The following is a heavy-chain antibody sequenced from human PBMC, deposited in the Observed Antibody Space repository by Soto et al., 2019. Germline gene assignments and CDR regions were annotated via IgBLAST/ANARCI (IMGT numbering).Heavy chain of an antibody. CDR1: GYTFRSYG. CDR3: AGARGVVTSGSAYYFDY. V-gene: IGHV1-18*01. D-gene: IGHD2-15*01. Sequence: QVQLVQSGPEVKKPGASVKVSCKATGYTFRSYGVTWVRQAPGQGLEWMGWISGYNGNTEYAQKLQGRFTMTTDTSTSTVHMELRSLGSANTAVYYCAGARGVVTSGSAYYFDYWGQGTLVTVSS. CDR2: ISGYNGNT. J-gene: IGHJ4*02.